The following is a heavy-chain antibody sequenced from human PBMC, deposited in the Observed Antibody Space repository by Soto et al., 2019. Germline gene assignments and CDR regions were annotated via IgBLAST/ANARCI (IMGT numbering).Heavy chain of an antibody. V-gene: IGHV3-30*18. D-gene: IGHD6-19*01. J-gene: IGHJ4*02. Sequence: VQLVESGGGVVQPGRSLRLSCAASGFTFSDYAMHWVRQAPGKGLEWVAVVSHDGRNTHYADSVKGRFTISRDSSKNTVSLEMTSMRAEDTAVHYCAKGGRQWLVTADFNYWGQGALVTVSS. CDR2: VSHDGRNT. CDR1: GFTFSDYA. CDR3: AKGGRQWLVTADFNY.